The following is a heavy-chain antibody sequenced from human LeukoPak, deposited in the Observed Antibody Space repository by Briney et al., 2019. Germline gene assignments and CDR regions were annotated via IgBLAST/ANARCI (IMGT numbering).Heavy chain of an antibody. Sequence: GGSLRLSCAASGFTFSSYSMNWVRQAPGKGLEWVSSISSSSSYIYYADSVKGRFTISRDNAKNSLYLHMNSLRAEDTAVYYCARGTLGSYYYDSSGYSFFDYWGQGTLVTVSS. D-gene: IGHD3-22*01. V-gene: IGHV3-21*01. J-gene: IGHJ4*02. CDR2: ISSSSSYI. CDR3: ARGTLGSYYYDSSGYSFFDY. CDR1: GFTFSSYS.